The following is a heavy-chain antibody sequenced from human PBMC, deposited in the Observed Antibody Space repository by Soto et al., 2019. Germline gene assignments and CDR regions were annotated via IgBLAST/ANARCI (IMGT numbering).Heavy chain of an antibody. CDR3: ARGLSGGNSGFWGHYYYYGMDV. Sequence: PSETLSLTCTVSGGSISSGGYYWSWIRQHPGKGLEWIGYIYYSGSTYYNPSLKSRVTISVDTSKNQFSLKLSSVTAADTAVYYCARGLSGGNSGFWGHYYYYGMDVWGQGTTVTVSS. J-gene: IGHJ6*02. D-gene: IGHD2-21*02. CDR1: GGSISSGGYY. V-gene: IGHV4-31*03. CDR2: IYYSGST.